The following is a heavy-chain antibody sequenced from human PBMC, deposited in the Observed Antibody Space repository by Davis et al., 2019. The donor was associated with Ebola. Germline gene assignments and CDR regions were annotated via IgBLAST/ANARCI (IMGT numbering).Heavy chain of an antibody. CDR3: ARVELGDDYVWGSYRYIDGSDGAFDI. Sequence: PGGSLRLSCAASGFTFSSYSMNWVRQAPGKGLEWVSSISSSSSYIYYADSVKGRFTISRDNAKNSLYLRMNSLRAEDTAVYYCARVELGDDYVWGSYRYIDGSDGAFDIWGQGTMVTVSS. V-gene: IGHV3-21*01. J-gene: IGHJ3*02. CDR2: ISSSSSYI. CDR1: GFTFSSYS. D-gene: IGHD3-16*02.